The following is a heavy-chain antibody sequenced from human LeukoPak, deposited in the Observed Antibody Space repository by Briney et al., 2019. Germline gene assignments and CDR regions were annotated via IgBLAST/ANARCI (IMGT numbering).Heavy chain of an antibody. CDR3: ASNYRRAIFGVVTPVS. Sequence: QAGGSLRLSCAASGFTVSSNYMSWVRQAPGKGLEWVSVIYSGGSTYYADSVKGRFTISRDNSKNTLYLQMNSLRAEDTAVYYCASNYRRAIFGVVTPVSWGQGTLVTVSS. D-gene: IGHD3-3*01. V-gene: IGHV3-66*01. CDR2: IYSGGST. J-gene: IGHJ5*02. CDR1: GFTVSSNY.